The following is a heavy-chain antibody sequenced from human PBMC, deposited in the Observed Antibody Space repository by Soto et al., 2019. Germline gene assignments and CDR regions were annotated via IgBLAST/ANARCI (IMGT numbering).Heavy chain of an antibody. V-gene: IGHV3-74*01. CDR2: INSDGSST. CDR3: VRDDVGVGIDY. CDR1: GFTFSSYW. J-gene: IGHJ4*02. Sequence: PGGSLRLSCAASGFTFSSYWMHLIRQAPGKGLVWVSRINSDGSSTSYADSVKGRFTISRDNAKNTVYLQMNSLRAEDTAVYYCVRDDVGVGIDYWGLGTLVTVSS. D-gene: IGHD1-26*01.